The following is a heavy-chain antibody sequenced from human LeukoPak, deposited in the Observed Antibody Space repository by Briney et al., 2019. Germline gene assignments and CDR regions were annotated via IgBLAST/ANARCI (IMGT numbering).Heavy chain of an antibody. CDR1: GFIFSSYS. D-gene: IGHD4-23*01. Sequence: GGSLRLSCAASGFIFSSYSMNWVRQAPGKGLEWVSSISSSSYIYYADSVKGRFTISRDNAKNSLYLQMNSLRAEDTAVYYCARASTVVTHGFDYWGQGTLVTVSS. CDR2: ISSSSYI. CDR3: ARASTVVTHGFDY. J-gene: IGHJ4*02. V-gene: IGHV3-21*01.